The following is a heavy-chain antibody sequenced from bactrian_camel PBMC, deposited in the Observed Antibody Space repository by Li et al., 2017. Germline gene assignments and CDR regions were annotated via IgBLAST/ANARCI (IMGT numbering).Heavy chain of an antibody. CDR2: IYSDGSNT. Sequence: HVQLVESGGGLVQPGGSLRLSCAAAGSAFSSYYMNWVRQAPGKGLEWVSSIYSDGSNTNYADSVKGRFTIARDNRKNTLYLHMNMLKSEDTAMYYCVRGREHDFDYPKEAQGTQVTVS. CDR1: GSAFSSYY. V-gene: IGHV3S6*01. J-gene: IGHJ4*01. D-gene: IGHD6*01.